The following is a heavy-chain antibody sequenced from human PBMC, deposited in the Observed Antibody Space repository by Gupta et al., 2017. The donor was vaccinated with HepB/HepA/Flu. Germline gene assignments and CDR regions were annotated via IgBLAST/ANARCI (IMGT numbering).Heavy chain of an antibody. CDR2: INRDAGKT. J-gene: IGHJ4*02. Sequence: EVQLFESGGGLLQPGGSLRLPCAASGFTFSSFDMNWVRQAPGKGLEWVSGINRDAGKTHDADSGKGRFTISRDNSRNTLSLQMTSLRVEDTAVYYCAKAHASCSMFYFDSGGQGTLVTVS. D-gene: IGHD6-13*01. CDR1: GFTFSSFD. CDR3: AKAHASCSMFYFDS. V-gene: IGHV3-23*01.